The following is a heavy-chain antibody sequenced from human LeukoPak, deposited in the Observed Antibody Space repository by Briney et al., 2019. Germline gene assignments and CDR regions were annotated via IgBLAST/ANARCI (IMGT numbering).Heavy chain of an antibody. CDR2: IRGSGGTT. J-gene: IGHJ6*03. V-gene: IGHV3-23*01. CDR1: GFTFSSYG. D-gene: IGHD6-19*01. CDR3: AKCSGWFVRGKDYYYYYMDV. Sequence: PGGTLRLSCAASGFTFSSYGMSWVRQAPGKGLEWVSAIRGSGGTTFYADSVKGRFTISRDNSKDTLYLQMNSLRAEDTAVYYCAKCSGWFVRGKDYYYYYMDVWGKGTTVTVSS.